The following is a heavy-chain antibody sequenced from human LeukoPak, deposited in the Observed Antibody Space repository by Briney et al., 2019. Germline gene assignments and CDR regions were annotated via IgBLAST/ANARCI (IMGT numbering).Heavy chain of an antibody. J-gene: IGHJ4*02. Sequence: SETLSLTCAVYGGSFSGYYWSWIRQPPGKGLEWIGEINHSGSTYYNPSLQNRVTISVDTSKNQFSLKLSSMIAADTAVYYCARGRVAARSPTDYWGQGTLVTVPS. CDR3: ARGRVAARSPTDY. D-gene: IGHD6-6*01. CDR1: GGSFSGYY. V-gene: IGHV4-34*01. CDR2: INHSGST.